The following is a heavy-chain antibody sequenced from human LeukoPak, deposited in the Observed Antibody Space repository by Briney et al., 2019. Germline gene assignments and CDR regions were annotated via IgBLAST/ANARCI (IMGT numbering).Heavy chain of an antibody. V-gene: IGHV3-21*01. J-gene: IGHJ4*02. CDR2: ISSSSSYI. CDR3: ARDSPPRLRFLEWSPTPIDY. CDR1: GFTFSSYS. D-gene: IGHD3-3*01. Sequence: PGGSLRLSCAASGFTFSSYSMNWVRQAPGKGLEWVSSISSSSSYIYYADSVKGRFTISRDNAKNSLYLQMNSLRAEDTAVYYCARDSPPRLRFLEWSPTPIDYWGQGTLVTVSS.